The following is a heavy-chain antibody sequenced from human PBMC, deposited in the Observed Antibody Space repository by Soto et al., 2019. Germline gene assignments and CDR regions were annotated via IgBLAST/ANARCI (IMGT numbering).Heavy chain of an antibody. V-gene: IGHV5-51*01. CDR3: ARQGTSRGSDHAAFDF. D-gene: IGHD3-10*01. CDR1: GYTFIYFW. Sequence: GESLKISCQTSGYTFIYFWVASVRQVPGKGLEWMGVIYPGASDIRYSPSFEGHVTISADKSTNTAYLQWSSLEAADTAIYYCARQGTSRGSDHAAFDFWGPGTLVTVSS. CDR2: IYPGASDI. J-gene: IGHJ4*02.